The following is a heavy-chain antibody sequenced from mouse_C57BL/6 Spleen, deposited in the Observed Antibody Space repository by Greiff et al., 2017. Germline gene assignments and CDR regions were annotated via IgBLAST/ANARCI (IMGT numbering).Heavy chain of an antibody. J-gene: IGHJ4*01. Sequence: EVKLQESGGGLVKPGGSLKLSCAASGFTFSDYGMHWVRQAPEPGLEWVAYISSCSSTIYYADPVQGRFTISRDNATNTLFLQLTSLRSEDTAMYYCARVLCYDYDGYAMDYWGQGTSVTVSS. CDR1: GFTFSDYG. CDR3: ARVLCYDYDGYAMDY. V-gene: IGHV5-17*01. D-gene: IGHD2-4*01. CDR2: ISSCSSTI.